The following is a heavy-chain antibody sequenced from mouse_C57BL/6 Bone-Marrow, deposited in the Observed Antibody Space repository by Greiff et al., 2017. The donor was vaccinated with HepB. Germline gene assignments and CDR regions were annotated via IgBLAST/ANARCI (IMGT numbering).Heavy chain of an antibody. CDR1: GFTFSNYW. Sequence: EVKVEESGGGLVQPGGSMKLSCVASGFTFSNYWMNWVRQSPEKGLEWVAQIRLKSDNYATHYAASVKGRFTISRDDSKSSVYLQMNNLRAEDTGIYYCTWGAMDYWGQGTSVTVSS. J-gene: IGHJ4*01. CDR2: IRLKSDNYAT. CDR3: TWGAMDY. V-gene: IGHV6-3*01.